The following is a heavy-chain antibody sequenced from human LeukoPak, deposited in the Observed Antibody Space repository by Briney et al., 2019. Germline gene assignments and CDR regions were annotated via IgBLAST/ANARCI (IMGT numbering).Heavy chain of an antibody. D-gene: IGHD2-15*01. CDR2: IIPILGIA. CDR3: ASYYCSGGSCFGQVDY. J-gene: IGHJ4*02. V-gene: IGHV1-69*04. CDR1: GGTFSSYA. Sequence: SVKVSCKASGGTFSSYAISWVRQAPGQGLEWMGRIIPILGIANYAQKFQGRVTITADKSTSTAYMELSSLRSEDTAVYYCASYYCSGGSCFGQVDYWGQGTLVTVSS.